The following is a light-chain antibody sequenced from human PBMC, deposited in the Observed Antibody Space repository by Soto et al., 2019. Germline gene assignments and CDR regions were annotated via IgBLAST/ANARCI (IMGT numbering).Light chain of an antibody. Sequence: EIVLTQSPATLSVSPGGGATLSCRASQSVSSHLAWYQQKPGQGPRLLIYDASTRATGIPARFSGSGSGTEFTLTISSLQSEDFGVYYCQRYDVWPLTFGQGTKVDIK. CDR1: QSVSSH. J-gene: IGKJ1*01. CDR3: QRYDVWPLT. V-gene: IGKV3-15*01. CDR2: DAS.